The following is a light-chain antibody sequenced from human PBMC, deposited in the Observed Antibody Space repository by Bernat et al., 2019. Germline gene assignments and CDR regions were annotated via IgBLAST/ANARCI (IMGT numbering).Light chain of an antibody. Sequence: DIQLTQSPSSLAASVGDTVTIVCRASQTVYNYLNWYQQKPGTAPKLLTYSVSNLQSGVPSRFSGGGSGTDFTLTITNLQSEDFATYYCQQTYNFPRTFGQGTRV. CDR2: SVS. V-gene: IGKV1-39*01. CDR3: QQTYNFPRT. CDR1: QTVYNY. J-gene: IGKJ1*01.